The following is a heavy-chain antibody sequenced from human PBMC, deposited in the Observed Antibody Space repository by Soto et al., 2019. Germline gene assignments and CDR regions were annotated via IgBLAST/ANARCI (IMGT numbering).Heavy chain of an antibody. CDR1: GYTLTELS. CDR3: ATLPVGYYYYGMDV. D-gene: IGHD1-26*01. CDR2: FDPEDGET. V-gene: IGHV1-24*01. J-gene: IGHJ6*02. Sequence: ASVKVSCKVSGYTLTELSMHLVRQAPGKGLEWMGGFDPEDGETIYAQKFQGRVTMTEDTSTDTAYMELSSLRSEDTAVYYCATLPVGYYYYGMDVWGQGTTVTVSS.